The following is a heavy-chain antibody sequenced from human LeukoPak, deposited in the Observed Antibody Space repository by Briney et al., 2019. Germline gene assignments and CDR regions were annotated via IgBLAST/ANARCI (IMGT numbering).Heavy chain of an antibody. CDR1: GFTFSSYA. Sequence: GGALILSCAASGFTFSSYAMSWVGQAQGTGLEWVSAISGSGGSTYYADSVKGRFTISRDNSKNTLYLQMNSLRAEDTAVYYCAKDKVALTTFDYWGQGTLVTVSS. CDR3: AKDKVALTTFDY. J-gene: IGHJ4*02. V-gene: IGHV3-23*01. CDR2: ISGSGGST. D-gene: IGHD1/OR15-1a*01.